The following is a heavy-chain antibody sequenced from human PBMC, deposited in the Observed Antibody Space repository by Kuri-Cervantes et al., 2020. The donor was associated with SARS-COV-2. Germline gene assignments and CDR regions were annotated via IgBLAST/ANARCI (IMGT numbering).Heavy chain of an antibody. CDR1: GYTFTTHH. CDR2: INPSDGST. D-gene: IGHD6-13*01. CDR3: AVSSWYFSPDV. Sequence: ASVKVSCKASGYTFTTHHLHWVRQAPGQGLEWMGIINPSDGSTNYAQKLQGRVTMTTDTSTSTAYMELRSLRSDDTAVYYCAVSSWYFSPDVWGQGTTVTVSS. J-gene: IGHJ6*02. V-gene: IGHV1-46*01.